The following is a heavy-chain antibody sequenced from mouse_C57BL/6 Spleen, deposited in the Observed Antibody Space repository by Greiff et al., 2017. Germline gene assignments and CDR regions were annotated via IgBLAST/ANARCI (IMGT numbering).Heavy chain of an antibody. J-gene: IGHJ2*01. D-gene: IGHD2-3*01. V-gene: IGHV1-50*01. CDR2: IDPSDSYT. CDR1: GYTFTSYW. Sequence: VQLQQSGAELVKPGASVKLSCKASGYTFTSYWMQWVKQRPGQGLEWIGEIDPSDSYTNYNQKFKGKATLTVDTSSSTAYMQLSSLTSEDSAVYYCASYDGYYWGQGTTLTVSS. CDR3: ASYDGYY.